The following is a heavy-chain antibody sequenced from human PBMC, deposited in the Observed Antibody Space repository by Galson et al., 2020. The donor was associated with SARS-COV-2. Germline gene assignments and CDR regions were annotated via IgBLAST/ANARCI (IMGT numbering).Heavy chain of an antibody. CDR2: ISSSGSTI. CDR1: GFTFSDYY. J-gene: IGHJ4*02. V-gene: IGHV3-11*01. D-gene: IGHD1-26*01. CDR3: ARDPEFWGSYFSGYVDY. Sequence: GGSLRLSCAASGFTFSDYYMSWIRPAPGKGLEWVSYISSSGSTIYYADSVKGRFTISRDNAKNSLYLQMNSLRAEDTAVYYCARDPEFWGSYFSGYVDYWGQGTLVTVAS.